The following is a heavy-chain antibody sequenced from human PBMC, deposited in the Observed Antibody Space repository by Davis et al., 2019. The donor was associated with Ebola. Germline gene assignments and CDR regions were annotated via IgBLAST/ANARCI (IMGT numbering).Heavy chain of an antibody. CDR2: FDPEDGET. CDR1: GYTLTELS. V-gene: IGHV1-24*01. Sequence: ASVKVSCKVSGYTLTELSMHWVRQAPGKGLEWMGGFDPEDGETIYAQKFQGRVTMTEDTSTDTAYMELSSLRSEDTAVYYCARDLLVVPAATDPPPYYYYGMDVWGQGTTVTVSS. CDR3: ARDLLVVPAATDPPPYYYYGMDV. J-gene: IGHJ6*02. D-gene: IGHD2-2*01.